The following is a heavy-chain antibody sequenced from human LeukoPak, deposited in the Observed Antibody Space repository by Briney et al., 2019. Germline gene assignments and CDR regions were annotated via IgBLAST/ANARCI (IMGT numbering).Heavy chain of an antibody. CDR2: INPNTGDT. J-gene: IGHJ4*02. V-gene: IGHV1-2*02. CDR3: ARSQVLDY. Sequence: ASVKVSCKSSGYTFTAYYIHWVRQAPGQGLEWMGWINPNTGDTKYAQNFQGRVTMTRDTSIITAYMELSGLRSDGTAVYYCARSQVLDYWGQGALVTVS. CDR1: GYTFTAYY.